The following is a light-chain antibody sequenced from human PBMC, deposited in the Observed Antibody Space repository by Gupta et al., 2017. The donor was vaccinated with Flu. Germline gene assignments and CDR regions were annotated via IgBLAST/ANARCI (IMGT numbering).Light chain of an antibody. V-gene: IGKV4-1*01. J-gene: IGKJ3*01. CDR2: WAS. CDR1: QSFLSRFNNNDY. Sequence: DIVMSQSPDSLAVSLGETASINCQSSQSFLSRFNNNDYLAWYQHRPGQPPKLLIYWASTRESGVPDRFSGSGSGTDFTLNISSLQAEDAAVYYCHQYYSSPFTFGHGTKVDIK. CDR3: HQYYSSPFT.